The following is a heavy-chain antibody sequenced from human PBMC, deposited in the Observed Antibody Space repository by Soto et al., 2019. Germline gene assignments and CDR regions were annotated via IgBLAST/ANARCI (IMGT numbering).Heavy chain of an antibody. CDR1: GGSMSSGGYS. V-gene: IGHV2-5*08. CDR2: IYWDDDK. J-gene: IGHJ4*02. CDR3: AHSHSSGWYSFPYFDY. D-gene: IGHD6-19*01. Sequence: TLSLTCAVSGGSMSSGGYSWSWIRQPPGKALEWLALIYWDDDKRYSPSLKSRLTITKDTSKSQVVLTMTNMDPVDTATFYCAHSHSSGWYSFPYFDYWGQGTLVTVSS.